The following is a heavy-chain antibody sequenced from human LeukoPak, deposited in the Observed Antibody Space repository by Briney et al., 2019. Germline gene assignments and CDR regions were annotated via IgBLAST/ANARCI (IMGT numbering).Heavy chain of an antibody. CDR1: AINFSNAW. Sequence: PGGSLRLSCAASAINFSNAWLSWVRQAPGKGLEWVGRIKSKKDGEITGYAAPVKGRFTISRDDSKDTLYLQMNSLKAEDTAVYYCSTGGGVLRFLGGQGTLVTVSS. J-gene: IGHJ4*02. D-gene: IGHD3-3*01. CDR3: STGGGVLRFL. CDR2: IKSKKDGEIT. V-gene: IGHV3-15*01.